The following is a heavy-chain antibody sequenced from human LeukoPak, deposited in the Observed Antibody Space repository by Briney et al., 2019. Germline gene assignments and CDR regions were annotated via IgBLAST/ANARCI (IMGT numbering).Heavy chain of an antibody. V-gene: IGHV4-4*07. J-gene: IGHJ6*03. D-gene: IGHD6-6*01. CDR1: SGSISSYY. CDR2: IYTSGST. CDR3: ARGVENYSSPSRYYYYYIDV. Sequence: SETLSLTCTVSSGSISSYYWSWIRQPAGKGLEWIGRIYTSGSTNYNPSLKSRVSMSVDTSKNQFSLKLSSVTAADTAVYYCARGVENYSSPSRYYYYYIDVWGKGTTVTVSS.